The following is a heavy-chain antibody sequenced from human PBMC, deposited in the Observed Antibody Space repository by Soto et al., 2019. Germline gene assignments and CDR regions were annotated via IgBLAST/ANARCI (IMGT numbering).Heavy chain of an antibody. J-gene: IGHJ3*02. CDR1: GFTFSSYA. Sequence: LRLSCAASGFTFSSYAMSWVRQAPGKGLEWVSAISGSGGSTYYADSVKRRFTISRDNYKNTLYLQMNSLRADDTAVYYCANLYDFWSGYYSPRKAPDAFEIWGQGTMVTVSS. D-gene: IGHD3-3*01. V-gene: IGHV3-23*01. CDR3: ANLYDFWSGYYSPRKAPDAFEI. CDR2: ISGSGGST.